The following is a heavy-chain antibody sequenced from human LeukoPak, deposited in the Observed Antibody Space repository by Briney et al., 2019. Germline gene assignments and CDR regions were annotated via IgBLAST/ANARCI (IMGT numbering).Heavy chain of an antibody. D-gene: IGHD3-3*01. CDR2: ISAYNGNT. Sequence: ASVKVSCKASGYTFTSYGISWVRQAPGQGLEWMGWISAYNGNTNYAQKLQGRVTMTTDTSTSTAYMKLRSLRSDDTAVYYCARSVLRFLEWPSFAFFDYWGQGTLVTVSS. V-gene: IGHV1-18*01. CDR1: GYTFTSYG. CDR3: ARSVLRFLEWPSFAFFDY. J-gene: IGHJ4*02.